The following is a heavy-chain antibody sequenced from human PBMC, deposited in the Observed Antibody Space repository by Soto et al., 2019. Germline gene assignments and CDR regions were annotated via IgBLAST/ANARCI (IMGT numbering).Heavy chain of an antibody. CDR3: ARGTDNWTSCSNRLDP. V-gene: IGHV3-7*01. J-gene: IGHJ5*02. CDR1: GFTFSSYE. CDR2: IKQDGSET. D-gene: IGHD1-20*01. Sequence: PGGSLRLSCAASGFTFSSYEMNWVRQAPGKGLEWVSYIKQDGSETSYADSMKGRFTISRDNARNSVFLEMNSLRVEDTAVYYGARGTDNWTSCSNRLDPWGQGIPVTVSS.